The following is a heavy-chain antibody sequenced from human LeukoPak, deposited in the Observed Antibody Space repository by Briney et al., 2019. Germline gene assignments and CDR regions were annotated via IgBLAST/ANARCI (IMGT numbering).Heavy chain of an antibody. D-gene: IGHD4-23*01. V-gene: IGHV3-74*01. Sequence: GGSLRLSCAASGFPFSNYWMHWVRQAPGKGLVWVSRINPDGTSTDYADSVKGRFTISRDNAKNTVYLQMNSLRLEGTAVFYCVRDFVVGGQGLGYWGQGTLVTVSS. CDR3: VRDFVVGGQGLGY. CDR1: GFPFSNYW. J-gene: IGHJ4*02. CDR2: INPDGTST.